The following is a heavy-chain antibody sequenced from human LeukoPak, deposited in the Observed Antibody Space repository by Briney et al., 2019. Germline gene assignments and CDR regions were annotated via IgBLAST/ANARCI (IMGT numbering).Heavy chain of an antibody. CDR3: ARSIFGYPWFDP. CDR2: IYYSGST. Sequence: SETLSLTCAVYGGSFSGYYWSWIRQPPGKGLEWIGYIYYSGSTNYNPSLKSRVAISVDTSKNQFSLKLSSVTAADAAVYYCARSIFGYPWFDPWGLGTLVTVSS. CDR1: GGSFSGYY. J-gene: IGHJ5*02. V-gene: IGHV4-59*01. D-gene: IGHD3-3*01.